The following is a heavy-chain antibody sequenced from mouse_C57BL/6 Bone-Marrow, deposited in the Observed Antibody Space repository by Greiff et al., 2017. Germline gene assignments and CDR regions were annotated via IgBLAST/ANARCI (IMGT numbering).Heavy chain of an antibody. CDR3: AKNYYGTPLAMDY. CDR1: GYTFTSYW. D-gene: IGHD1-1*01. V-gene: IGHV1-55*01. J-gene: IGHJ4*01. CDR2: IYPGSGST. Sequence: VQLQQPGAELVKPGASVKMSCKASGYTFTSYWITWVKQRPGQGLEWIGDIYPGSGSTNYNEKFKSKATLTVDTSSSTAYMQLSSLTSEDSAVYYCAKNYYGTPLAMDYWGQGTSVTVSS.